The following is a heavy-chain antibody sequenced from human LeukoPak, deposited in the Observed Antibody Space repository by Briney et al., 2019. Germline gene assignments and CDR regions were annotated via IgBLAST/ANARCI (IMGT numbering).Heavy chain of an antibody. J-gene: IGHJ5*02. D-gene: IGHD2-15*01. CDR3: ARGLDSGGSRWFDP. CDR2: INQSGNT. V-gene: IGHV4-34*01. CDR1: GGSFNGYY. Sequence: SETLSLTCAVYGGSFNGYYRTWIRQSPGKGLEWIGEINQSGNTNYKSSLKSRVTISVDTSKNQFSLKLSSVTAADTAVYFCARGLDSGGSRWFDPWGQGTLVTVSS.